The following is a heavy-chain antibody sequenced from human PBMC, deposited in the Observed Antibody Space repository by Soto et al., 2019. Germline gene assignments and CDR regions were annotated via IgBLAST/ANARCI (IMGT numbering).Heavy chain of an antibody. CDR1: GGSISSSNW. D-gene: IGHD1-20*01. CDR2: IYHSGST. J-gene: IGHJ6*02. V-gene: IGHV4-4*02. CDR3: ARVVTGTPYYYYYGMDV. Sequence: SETLSLTCAVSGGSISSSNWWSWVRQPPGKGLEWIGEIYHSGSTNYNPSLKSRVAISVDKSKNQFSLKLSSVTAADTAVYYCARVVTGTPYYYYYGMDVWGQGTTVTVSS.